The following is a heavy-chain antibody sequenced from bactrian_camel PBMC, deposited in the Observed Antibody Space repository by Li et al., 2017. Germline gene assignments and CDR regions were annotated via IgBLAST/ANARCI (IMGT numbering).Heavy chain of an antibody. Sequence: HVQLVESGGGSVQAGGSLKLSCKVSGFTYKATCMGWFRTAPEKKREGVAVIRPNGDEQYYADSVKGRFIVSQDNAKNTLYLEMNKLKTEDTAVYYCAADQRGGICLRFESPSYWGQGTQVTVS. J-gene: IGHJ4*01. D-gene: IGHD3*01. V-gene: IGHV3S1*01. CDR3: AADQRGGICLRFESPSY. CDR2: IRPNGDEQ. CDR1: GFTYKATC.